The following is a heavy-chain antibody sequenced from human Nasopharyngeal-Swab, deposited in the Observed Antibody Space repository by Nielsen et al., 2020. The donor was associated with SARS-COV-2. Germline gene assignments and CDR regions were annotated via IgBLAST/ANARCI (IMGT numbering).Heavy chain of an antibody. CDR1: GFTFSYYY. J-gene: IGHJ5*02. CDR2: ISSSGSMI. D-gene: IGHD3-3*01. V-gene: IGHV3-11*04. Sequence: GESLKTSCAASGFTFSYYYTSCNRPAPGKRLEWVSYISSSGSMIYYADSVKGRFTISRDNAKNSLYLQMNSLRAEDTAVYYCARGLTIFDWFDPWGQGTLVSVSS. CDR3: ARGLTIFDWFDP.